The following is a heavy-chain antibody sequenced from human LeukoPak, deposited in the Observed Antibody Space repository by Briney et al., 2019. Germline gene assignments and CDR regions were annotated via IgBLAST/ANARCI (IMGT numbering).Heavy chain of an antibody. CDR2: ISGSGGST. CDR3: AKASAMIVVVSKHFDY. V-gene: IGHV3-23*01. J-gene: IGHJ4*02. CDR1: GFTFSSYW. D-gene: IGHD3-22*01. Sequence: GGSLRLSCAASGFTFSSYWMSWVRQAPGKGLEWVSAISGSGGSTYYADSVKGRFTISRDNSKNTLYLQMNSLRAEDTAVYYCAKASAMIVVVSKHFDYWGQGTLVTVSS.